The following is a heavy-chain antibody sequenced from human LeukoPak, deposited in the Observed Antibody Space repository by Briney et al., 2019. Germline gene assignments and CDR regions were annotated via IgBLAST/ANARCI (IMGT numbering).Heavy chain of an antibody. J-gene: IGHJ3*01. CDR1: GFTFSRYW. CDR3: ARYYYDDSGYSEDAFDV. Sequence: PGGSLRLSCAASGFTFSRYWMTWVRQAPGKGLEWVANIKEDGSEKYYVDSVKGRFTISRDNAKNSLYLQMNSLRVEDTAVYYCARYYYDDSGYSEDAFDVWGQGTMVTVSS. D-gene: IGHD3-22*01. CDR2: IKEDGSEK. V-gene: IGHV3-7*01.